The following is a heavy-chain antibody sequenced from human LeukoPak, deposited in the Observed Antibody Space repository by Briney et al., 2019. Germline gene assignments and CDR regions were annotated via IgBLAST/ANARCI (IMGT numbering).Heavy chain of an antibody. D-gene: IGHD6-19*01. J-gene: IGHJ4*02. Sequence: GRSLRLSCAASGFTFSFSPMHWVRQAPGKGLEWVAVISYDGGNKYYADSVKGRFTISRDNSKNTLFLQMNSLRAEDTAVYYCARDTLSSDWYEYYFGYWAREPWSPSPQ. CDR3: ARDTLSSDWYEYYFGY. V-gene: IGHV3-30*01. CDR2: ISYDGGNK. CDR1: GFTFSFSP.